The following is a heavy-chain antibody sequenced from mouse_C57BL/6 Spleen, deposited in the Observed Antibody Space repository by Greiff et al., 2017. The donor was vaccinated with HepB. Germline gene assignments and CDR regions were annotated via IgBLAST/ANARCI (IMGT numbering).Heavy chain of an antibody. J-gene: IGHJ4*01. CDR3: TGPSSTYYGSSYGAMDY. V-gene: IGHV6-3*01. D-gene: IGHD1-1*01. CDR2: IRLKSDNYAT. CDR1: GFTFSNYW. Sequence: EVMLVESGGGLVQPGGSMKLSCVASGFTFSNYWMNWVRQSPETGLEWVAQIRLKSDNYATHYAESVKGKFTISRDDSKSSFYLQMNNLRAEDTGIYYCTGPSSTYYGSSYGAMDYWGQGTSVTVSS.